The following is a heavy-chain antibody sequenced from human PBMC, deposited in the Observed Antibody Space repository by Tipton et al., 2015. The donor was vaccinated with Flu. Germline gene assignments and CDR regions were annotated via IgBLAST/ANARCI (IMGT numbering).Heavy chain of an antibody. V-gene: IGHV3-33*01. CDR2: IWHDGSNK. J-gene: IGHJ5*02. CDR3: ARVGGGPFEYSSSRNWFDP. D-gene: IGHD6-6*01. Sequence: SLRLSCAASGFTFSSYGMHWVRQAPGKGLEWVAVIWHDGSNKYYADPVKGRFTISRDNSKNTLYLQMNSLRAEDTAVYYCARVGGGPFEYSSSRNWFDPWGQGTLVTVSS. CDR1: GFTFSSYG.